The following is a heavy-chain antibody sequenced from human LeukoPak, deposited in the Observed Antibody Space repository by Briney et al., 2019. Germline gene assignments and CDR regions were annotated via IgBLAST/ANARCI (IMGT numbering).Heavy chain of an antibody. CDR1: GFTFSSAW. CDR2: IKSKAYGGAI. Sequence: GGSLRLSCAASGFTFSSAWMKWVRQAPGKGLEWVGRIKSKAYGGAIDYAAPVKGRFTISRDDSENTLYLQMNSLRIDDTAVYYCTTSGASSAYDSLGYWGQGTLVTVSS. V-gene: IGHV3-15*07. CDR3: TTSGASSAYDSLGY. J-gene: IGHJ4*02. D-gene: IGHD5-12*01.